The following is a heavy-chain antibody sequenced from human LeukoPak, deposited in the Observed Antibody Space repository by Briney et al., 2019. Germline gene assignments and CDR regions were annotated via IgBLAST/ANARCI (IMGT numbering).Heavy chain of an antibody. CDR3: ARDLREIYCSSTSCYTGISAFDI. J-gene: IGHJ3*02. CDR2: IYTSGST. Sequence: SETLSLTCTVSGGSISSYYWSWIRQPAGKGLEWIGRIYTSGSTNYNPSLKSRVTMSVDTSKNQFSLKLSSVTAADTAVYYCARDLREIYCSSTSCYTGISAFDIWGQGTMVTVSS. V-gene: IGHV4-4*07. CDR1: GGSISSYY. D-gene: IGHD2-2*02.